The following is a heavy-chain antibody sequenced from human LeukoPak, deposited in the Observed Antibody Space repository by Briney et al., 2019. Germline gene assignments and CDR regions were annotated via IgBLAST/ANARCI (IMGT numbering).Heavy chain of an antibody. CDR3: ARDPIAAAGNLNFQH. V-gene: IGHV3-21*01. CDR2: ISSSSSYI. Sequence: GGSLRLSCAASGFTFSSYSMNWVRQAPGKGLEWVSSISSSSSYIYYADSVKGRFTISRDNAKNSLYLQMNSLRAEDTAVYYCARDPIAAAGNLNFQHWGQGTLVTVSS. J-gene: IGHJ1*01. CDR1: GFTFSSYS. D-gene: IGHD6-13*01.